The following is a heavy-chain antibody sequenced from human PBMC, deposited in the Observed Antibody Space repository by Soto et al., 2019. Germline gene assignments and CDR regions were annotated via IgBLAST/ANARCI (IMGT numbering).Heavy chain of an antibody. CDR2: MAYDGSNE. J-gene: IGHJ6*02. CDR3: AKNTVGLSRYYYYGMDV. D-gene: IGHD5-12*01. Sequence: LRLSCAASGFTFSRFGIHWVRQAPGKGLEWVAVMAYDGSNEYYADSVRGRFTISRDNSKSTVYLQMNSLRPEDTAVYYCAKNTVGLSRYYYYGMDVWGQGTTVTVSS. V-gene: IGHV3-30*18. CDR1: GFTFSRFG.